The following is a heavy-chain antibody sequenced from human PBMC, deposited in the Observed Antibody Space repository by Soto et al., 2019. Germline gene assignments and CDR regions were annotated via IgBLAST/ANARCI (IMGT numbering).Heavy chain of an antibody. CDR1: GGTFSSYA. J-gene: IGHJ4*02. CDR3: ARNTPSTGLFDY. D-gene: IGHD3-16*01. Sequence: SVKGSCKASGGTFSSYAISWVRQAPGQGLEWMGGIIPIFGTANYAQKFQGRVTITADESTSTAYMELSSLRSEDTAVYYCARNTPSTGLFDYWGQGTPVTGSS. V-gene: IGHV1-69*13. CDR2: IIPIFGTA.